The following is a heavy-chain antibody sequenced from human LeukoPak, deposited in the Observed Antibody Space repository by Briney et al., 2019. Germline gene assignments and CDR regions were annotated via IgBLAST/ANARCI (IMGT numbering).Heavy chain of an antibody. D-gene: IGHD2-2*01. CDR2: IIPIFGTA. CDR3: ASDVVVVPAGIGDNWFDP. Sequence: SVKVSCKASGGTFSSYAISWVRQAPGQGLEWMGRIIPIFGTANYAQKFQGRVTITTDESTSTAYMELSSLRSEDTAVYYCASDVVVVPAGIGDNWFDPWGQGTLVTVSS. J-gene: IGHJ5*02. CDR1: GGTFSSYA. V-gene: IGHV1-69*05.